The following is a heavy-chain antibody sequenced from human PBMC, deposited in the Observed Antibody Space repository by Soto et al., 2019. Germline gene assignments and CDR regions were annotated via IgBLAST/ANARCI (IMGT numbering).Heavy chain of an antibody. CDR2: IKQDESKK. J-gene: IGHJ3*02. V-gene: IGHV3-7*05. Sequence: ESGGGLVQPGGSLRLSCAASGFTLGTYWMTWVRQAPGKGLEWVANIKQDESKKSYLDSVRGRFTISRDNARNSLYLQMNSLRVEDTGLYYCERDVSPGSSSLYLDAFDIWGQGTMVIVSS. CDR3: ERDVSPGSSSLYLDAFDI. D-gene: IGHD3-10*01. CDR1: GFTLGTYW.